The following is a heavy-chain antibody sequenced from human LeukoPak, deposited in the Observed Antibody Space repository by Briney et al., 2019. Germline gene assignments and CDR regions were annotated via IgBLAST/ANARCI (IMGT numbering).Heavy chain of an antibody. V-gene: IGHV3-20*04. CDR1: GFTFDDHG. D-gene: IGHD3-9*01. Sequence: GGSLRLSCAASGFTFDDHGMSWVRQAPGKGLEWVSGINWNGGSTGYADSVKGRFTISRDNSKNSLYLQMNSLRTEDTALYYCAKGGVRYFDWLHDYWGQGTLVTVSS. J-gene: IGHJ4*02. CDR3: AKGGVRYFDWLHDY. CDR2: INWNGGST.